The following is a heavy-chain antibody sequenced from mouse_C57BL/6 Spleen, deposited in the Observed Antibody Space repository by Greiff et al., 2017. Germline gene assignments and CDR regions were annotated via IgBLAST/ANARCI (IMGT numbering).Heavy chain of an antibody. D-gene: IGHD1-1*01. CDR1: GYAFSSSW. CDR3: AREGTTVVAHWYFDG. Sequence: VQLQQSGPELVKPGASVKISCKASGYAFSSSWMNWVKQRPGKGLEWIGRIYPGDGDTNYNGKFKGKATLTADKSSSTAYMQLSSLTSEDSAVYFCAREGTTVVAHWYFDGWGTGTTVTVSS. J-gene: IGHJ1*03. CDR2: IYPGDGDT. V-gene: IGHV1-82*01.